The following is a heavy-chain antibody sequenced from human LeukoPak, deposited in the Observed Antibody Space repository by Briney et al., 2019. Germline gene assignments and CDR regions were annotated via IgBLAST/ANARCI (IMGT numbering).Heavy chain of an antibody. Sequence: GGSLRLSCAASGFTFSSYAMSWVRQAPGKGLEWVSAISGSGGSTYYADSVKGRFTISRDNSKNTLYLQMNSLRAEDTAVYYCAKDSRPPYYGLSWFDPWGQGTLVTVSS. V-gene: IGHV3-23*01. J-gene: IGHJ5*02. CDR2: ISGSGGST. CDR3: AKDSRPPYYGLSWFDP. CDR1: GFTFSSYA. D-gene: IGHD3-10*01.